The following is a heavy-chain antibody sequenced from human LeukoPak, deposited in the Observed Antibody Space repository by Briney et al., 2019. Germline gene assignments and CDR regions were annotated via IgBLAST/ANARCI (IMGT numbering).Heavy chain of an antibody. CDR3: AMTYYFDSSGYYKLDY. D-gene: IGHD3-22*01. CDR1: GFTFSRYW. V-gene: IGHV3-53*01. CDR2: IYSGGST. J-gene: IGHJ4*02. Sequence: GGSLRLSCVGSGFTFSRYWLNWVRQAPGKGLEWVSVIYSGGSTYYADSVKGRFTISRDNSKNTLYLQMNSLRAEDTAVYYCAMTYYFDSSGYYKLDYWGQGTLVTVSS.